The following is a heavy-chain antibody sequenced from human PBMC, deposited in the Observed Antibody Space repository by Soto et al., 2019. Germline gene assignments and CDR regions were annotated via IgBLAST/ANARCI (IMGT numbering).Heavy chain of an antibody. J-gene: IGHJ4*02. CDR2: INAGNGNT. D-gene: IGHD3-22*01. CDR3: ATGDGYSYFDY. V-gene: IGHV1-3*01. CDR1: GYTFTSYA. Sequence: QVPPVQSGAEVKKPGASVKVSCKASGYTFTSYAMHWVRQAPGQRLEWMGWINAGNGNTKYSQKFQGRVTITRDTCASTPYMALSRQRSEDMAVYYCATGDGYSYFDYWGQGTLVTVSS.